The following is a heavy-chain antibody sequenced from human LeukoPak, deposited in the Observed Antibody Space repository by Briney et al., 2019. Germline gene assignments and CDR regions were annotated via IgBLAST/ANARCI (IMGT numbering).Heavy chain of an antibody. CDR2: IYYSGSI. Sequence: SETLFLTCTVSGGSISSSVGYYWGWIRQPPGKGLEYIGSIYYSGSIYYNPSLRSRVTISVDTSKNQFSLKLSSVTAADTAVYYCTRTFYSSPNNWFDPWGQGTLVTVSS. D-gene: IGHD2/OR15-2a*01. J-gene: IGHJ5*02. V-gene: IGHV4-39*01. CDR1: GGSISSSVGYY. CDR3: TRTFYSSPNNWFDP.